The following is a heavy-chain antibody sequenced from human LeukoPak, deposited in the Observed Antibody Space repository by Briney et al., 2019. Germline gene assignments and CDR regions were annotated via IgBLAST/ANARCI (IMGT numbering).Heavy chain of an antibody. J-gene: IGHJ6*03. D-gene: IGHD3-22*01. CDR2: IYSGGST. V-gene: IGHV3-53*01. CDR3: ARDQPSGYYYSYYYYYMDV. Sequence: PGGSLRLSCAASGFTVSSNYMSWVRQAPGKGLEWVSVIYSGGSTYYADSVKGRFTISRDNSKNTLYLQMNSLRADDTAVYYCARDQPSGYYYSYYYYYMDVWGKGTTVTVSS. CDR1: GFTVSSNY.